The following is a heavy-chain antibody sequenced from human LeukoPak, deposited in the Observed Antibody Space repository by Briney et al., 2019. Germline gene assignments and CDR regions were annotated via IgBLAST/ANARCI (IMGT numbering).Heavy chain of an antibody. CDR2: IYTSGST. V-gene: IGHV4-61*02. Sequence: SQTLSLTCTVSGGSISSGSYYWSWIRQPAGKGLEWIGRIYTSGSTNYNPSLKSRVTISVDTSKNQFSLKLSSVTAADTAVYYCARLGPYYYDSSAPPGVWGQGTLVTVSS. D-gene: IGHD3-22*01. J-gene: IGHJ4*02. CDR1: GGSISSGSYY. CDR3: ARLGPYYYDSSAPPGV.